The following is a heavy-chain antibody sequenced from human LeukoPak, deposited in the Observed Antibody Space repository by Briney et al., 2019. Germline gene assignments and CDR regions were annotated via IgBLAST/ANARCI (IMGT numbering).Heavy chain of an antibody. CDR3: ARNSGSFYFDY. CDR2: IYTTGST. Sequence: SETLSLTCTVSGGPISRYYWSCIRQPAGKGLEWIGRIYTTGSTNYNPSLKSRVTMSVDTSKNQFSLKLSSVTAADTAVYYCARNSGSFYFDYWGQGTLVTVSS. J-gene: IGHJ4*02. CDR1: GGPISRYY. D-gene: IGHD1-26*01. V-gene: IGHV4-4*07.